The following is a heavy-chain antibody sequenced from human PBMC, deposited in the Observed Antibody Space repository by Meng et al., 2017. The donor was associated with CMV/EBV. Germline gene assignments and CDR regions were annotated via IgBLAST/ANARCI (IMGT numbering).Heavy chain of an antibody. Sequence: SCKASGYTFTGYYMHWVRQAPGQRLGWMGWINPNNRDTKYAERFQGRVTMTRDTSTNTVYMELDSLRFVDTAIYYCAKDESNGYTDYWGPGTLVTVSS. CDR2: INPNNRDT. CDR1: GYTFTGYY. CDR3: AKDESNGYTDY. J-gene: IGHJ4*02. V-gene: IGHV1-2*02. D-gene: IGHD5-18*01.